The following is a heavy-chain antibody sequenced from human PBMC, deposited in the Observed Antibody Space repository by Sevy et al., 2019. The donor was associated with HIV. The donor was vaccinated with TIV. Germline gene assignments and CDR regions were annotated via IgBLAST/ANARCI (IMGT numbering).Heavy chain of an antibody. V-gene: IGHV3-23*01. CDR2: IFGDGDIT. CDR3: AGGRYDSSGSFDAFDI. J-gene: IGHJ3*02. CDR1: GFTFSSYA. D-gene: IGHD3-22*01. Sequence: GGSLRLSCAASGFTFSSYAMNWVRQAPGKGLEWVSSIFGDGDITYYADSVKGRFTISRDKSKNTLYLQMHSLRAEDTAVYYCAGGRYDSSGSFDAFDIWGQRTMVTASS.